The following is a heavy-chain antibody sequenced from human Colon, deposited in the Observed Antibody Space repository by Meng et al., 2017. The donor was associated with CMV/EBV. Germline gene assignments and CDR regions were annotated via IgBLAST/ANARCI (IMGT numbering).Heavy chain of an antibody. CDR3: ARSPLPAALNWFDP. CDR1: GGPFKSNS. J-gene: IGHJ5*02. D-gene: IGHD2-2*01. Sequence: SVKVSCKTSGGPFKSNSISWVRQAPGQGLEWMGGIIPIFGTPKYAQKFQGRVTITADESTSTTYMELSSLTSADTAVYYCARSPLPAALNWFDPWGQGTLVTVSS. V-gene: IGHV1-69*13. CDR2: IIPIFGTP.